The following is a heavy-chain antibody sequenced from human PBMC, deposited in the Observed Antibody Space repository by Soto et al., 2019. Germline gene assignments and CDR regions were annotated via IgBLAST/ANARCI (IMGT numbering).Heavy chain of an antibody. CDR3: ARGRYGDY. V-gene: IGHV1-18*01. CDR2: ISAHNDNT. D-gene: IGHD1-1*01. J-gene: IGHJ4*02. Sequence: QVHLVQSGAEVRKPGALVKVSCKGSGYTFTTYGITWVRQAPGQGLEWMGWISAHNDNTNYAQKVQGRVTVIRDTSTSTAYMELRNLRSDDTAVYYCARGRYGDYWGQGALVTVSS. CDR1: GYTFTTYG.